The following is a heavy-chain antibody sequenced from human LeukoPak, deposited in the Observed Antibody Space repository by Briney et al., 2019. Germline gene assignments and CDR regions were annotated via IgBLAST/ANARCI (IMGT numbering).Heavy chain of an antibody. CDR3: ARDHTVFDY. V-gene: IGHV4-38-2*02. J-gene: IGHJ4*02. CDR1: GYSISSGYY. D-gene: IGHD4-17*01. CDR2: IYHSENT. Sequence: SETLSLTCTVSGYSISSGYYWGWIRQPPGKGLEWIGIIYHSENTYYNPSLKSRVTISVDTSKNQLSLKLTSVTAADTAVYYCARDHTVFDYWGQGTLVTVSS.